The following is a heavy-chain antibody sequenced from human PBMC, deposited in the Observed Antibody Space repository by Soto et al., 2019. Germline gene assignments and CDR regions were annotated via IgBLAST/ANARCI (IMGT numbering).Heavy chain of an antibody. V-gene: IGHV3-74*01. CDR2: INSDGSSI. Sequence: EVQLVESGGGLVQPGGSLRLSCAASGFTFSSYWMHWVRQAPGKGLVWVSRINSDGSSISYADSVKGRSTISRDNAKNTLYLQMSSLRAEDTAVYYCAKRTSMSGNYYFDYWGQGTLVTVSS. CDR1: GFTFSSYW. CDR3: AKRTSMSGNYYFDY. J-gene: IGHJ4*02. D-gene: IGHD3-10*01.